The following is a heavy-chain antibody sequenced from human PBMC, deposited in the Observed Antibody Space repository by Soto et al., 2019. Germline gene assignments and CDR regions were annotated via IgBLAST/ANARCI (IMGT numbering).Heavy chain of an antibody. J-gene: IGHJ5*02. CDR1: GYTSTSYD. CDR2: MNPNSGNT. Sequence: GASVKVSCKASGYTSTSYDINWVRQATGQGLEWMGWMNPNSGNTGYAQKFQGRVTMTRNTSISTAYMELSSLRSEDTAVYYCARGLLLYYDIQGPWGQGTLVTVSS. CDR3: ARGLLLYYDIQGP. D-gene: IGHD3-9*01. V-gene: IGHV1-8*01.